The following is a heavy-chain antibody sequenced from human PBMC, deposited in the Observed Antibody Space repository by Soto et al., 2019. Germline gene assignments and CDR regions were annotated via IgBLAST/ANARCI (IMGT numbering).Heavy chain of an antibody. D-gene: IGHD6-13*01. V-gene: IGHV4-31*03. CDR3: ARVPAAAATDYFDY. Sequence: SETLSLTCTVSGGSISSGGYYWSWIRQHPGKGLEWIGYIYYSGSTYYNPSLKSRVTISVGTSKNQFSLKLSSVTAADTAVYYCARVPAAAATDYFDYWGQGSLVTVS. CDR2: IYYSGST. J-gene: IGHJ4*02. CDR1: GGSISSGGYY.